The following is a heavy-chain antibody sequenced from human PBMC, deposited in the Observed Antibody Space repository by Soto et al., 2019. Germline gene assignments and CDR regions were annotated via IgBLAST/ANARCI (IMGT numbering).Heavy chain of an antibody. V-gene: IGHV1-18*01. Sequence: QVQLVQSGAEVKKPGASVKVSCKASGYTFTSYGISWVRQAPGQGLEWMGWISAYNGNTNYAQKLQGRVTMTTDTSTSTADMELRSLRSDDTAVYYCAREGHDYGDYGFFDYWGQGTLVTVSS. CDR3: AREGHDYGDYGFFDY. CDR1: GYTFTSYG. D-gene: IGHD4-17*01. J-gene: IGHJ4*02. CDR2: ISAYNGNT.